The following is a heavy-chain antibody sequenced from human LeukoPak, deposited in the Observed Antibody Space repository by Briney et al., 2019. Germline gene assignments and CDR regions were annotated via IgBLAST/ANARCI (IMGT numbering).Heavy chain of an antibody. CDR3: AELGITMIGGV. V-gene: IGHV3-7*01. CDR2: IDEDGSEK. D-gene: IGHD3-10*02. Sequence: GGSLRLSCAASGFSFRSFWMSWVRQAPGKGLEWVANIDEDGSEKNYVDSVKGRFTISRDNAKNSLHLQMNSLRVEDTAVYYCAELGITMIGGVWGKGTTVTISS. CDR1: GFSFRSFW. J-gene: IGHJ6*04.